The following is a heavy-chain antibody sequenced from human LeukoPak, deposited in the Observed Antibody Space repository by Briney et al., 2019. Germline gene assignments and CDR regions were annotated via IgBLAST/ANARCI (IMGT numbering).Heavy chain of an antibody. J-gene: IGHJ4*02. V-gene: IGHV3-53*01. CDR2: IYSGGSS. D-gene: IGHD6-13*01. Sequence: GGSLRLFCAASGFSVDNNYMAWVRQAPGEGLEWVSLIYSGGSSFYADSVKGRFTISRDISKNTLFLQMNSLRAEDTAVYYCATELRLGFSSSSHFDSWGLGTLVSVSP. CDR3: ATELRLGFSSSSHFDS. CDR1: GFSVDNNY.